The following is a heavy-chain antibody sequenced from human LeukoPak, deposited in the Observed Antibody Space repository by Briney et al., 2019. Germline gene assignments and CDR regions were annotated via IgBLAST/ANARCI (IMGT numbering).Heavy chain of an antibody. V-gene: IGHV1-69*06. CDR3: ARGSKYSSSWGGGSDY. CDR1: GHTFTGYY. J-gene: IGHJ4*02. D-gene: IGHD6-13*01. Sequence: GASVKVSCKASGHTFTGYYMHWVRQAPGQELEWMGGIIPIFGTANYAQKFQGRVTITADKSTSTAYMELSSLRSEDTAVYYCARGSKYSSSWGGGSDYWGQGTLVTVSS. CDR2: IIPIFGTA.